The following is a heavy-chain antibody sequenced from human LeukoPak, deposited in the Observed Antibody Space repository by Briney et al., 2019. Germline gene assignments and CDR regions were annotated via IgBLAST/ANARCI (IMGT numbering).Heavy chain of an antibody. Sequence: SETLSLTCTVSGDSINNYYWSWIRQPPGKGLEWIGYIYYSGSTNYNPSLKSRVTISVDTSKNQFSLKLSSVTAADTAMYYCARGPHSSGYKFWGQGTLVTVSS. J-gene: IGHJ4*02. CDR1: GDSINNYY. D-gene: IGHD3-22*01. CDR3: ARGPHSSGYKF. CDR2: IYYSGST. V-gene: IGHV4-59*01.